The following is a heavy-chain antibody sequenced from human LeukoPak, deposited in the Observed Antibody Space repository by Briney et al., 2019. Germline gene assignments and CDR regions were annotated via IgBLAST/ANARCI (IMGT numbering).Heavy chain of an antibody. Sequence: GGSLRLSCAASGFTFDDYAMHWVRQAPGKGLEWVSGISWNSGSIGYADSVKGRFTISGDNAKNSLYLQMNSLRAEDTALYYCAKDRGVGYYDSSGYSSGFDYWGQGTLVTVSS. V-gene: IGHV3-9*01. CDR3: AKDRGVGYYDSSGYSSGFDY. CDR2: ISWNSGSI. CDR1: GFTFDDYA. J-gene: IGHJ4*02. D-gene: IGHD3-22*01.